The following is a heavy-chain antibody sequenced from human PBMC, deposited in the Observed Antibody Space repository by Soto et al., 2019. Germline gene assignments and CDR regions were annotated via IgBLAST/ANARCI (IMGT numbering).Heavy chain of an antibody. CDR1: GGSFSGYY. CDR2: INHSGST. V-gene: IGHV4-34*01. Sequence: SETLSLTCAVYGGSFSGYYWSWIRQPPGKGLEWIGEINHSGSTNYNPSLKSRVTISVDTSKNQFSLKLSSVTAADTAVYYCARGFGEITIFGVVTVPTINFDYWGQGTLVTVSS. D-gene: IGHD3-3*01. CDR3: ARGFGEITIFGVVTVPTINFDY. J-gene: IGHJ4*02.